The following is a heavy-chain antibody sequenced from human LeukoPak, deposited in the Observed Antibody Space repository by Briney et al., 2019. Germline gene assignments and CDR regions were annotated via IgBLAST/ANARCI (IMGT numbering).Heavy chain of an antibody. D-gene: IGHD6-13*01. CDR3: ARIAIPGRHYFDP. J-gene: IGHJ5*02. V-gene: IGHV1-2*02. Sequence: ASVKVSLQSSGYSFPEYSILWVRQAPGQGLEWMGWINPNSGGTDYAQEFRGRVTMTRDTSISTAYMELSRLRSDDTAVYYCARIAIPGRHYFDPWGHGTLVTVSS. CDR2: INPNSGGT. CDR1: GYSFPEYS.